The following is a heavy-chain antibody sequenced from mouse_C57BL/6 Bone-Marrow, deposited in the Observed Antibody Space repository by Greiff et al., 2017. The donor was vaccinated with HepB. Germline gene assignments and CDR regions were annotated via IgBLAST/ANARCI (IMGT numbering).Heavy chain of an antibody. J-gene: IGHJ3*01. CDR2: IYPSDSET. Sequence: QVQLQQPGAELVRPGSSVKLSCKASGYTFTSYWMDWVKQRPGQGLEWIGNIYPSDSETHYNQKFKDKATLTVDKSSSTAYMQLSSLTSEDSAVYYCARDPYHGSSPGFAYWGQGTLVTVSA. CDR3: ARDPYHGSSPGFAY. CDR1: GYTFTSYW. D-gene: IGHD1-1*01. V-gene: IGHV1-61*01.